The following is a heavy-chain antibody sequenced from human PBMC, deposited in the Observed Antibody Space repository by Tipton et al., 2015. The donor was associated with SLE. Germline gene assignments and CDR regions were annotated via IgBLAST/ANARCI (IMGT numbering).Heavy chain of an antibody. V-gene: IGHV3-23*01. Sequence: SLRLSCAASGFTFSSYSMNWVRQAPGKGLEWVSAISGSGGSTYYADSVKGRFTISRDNSKNTLYLQMNSLRAEDTAVYYCAKEGWQQLVYFDYWGQGTLVTVSS. CDR1: GFTFSSYS. CDR2: ISGSGGST. D-gene: IGHD6-6*01. J-gene: IGHJ4*02. CDR3: AKEGWQQLVYFDY.